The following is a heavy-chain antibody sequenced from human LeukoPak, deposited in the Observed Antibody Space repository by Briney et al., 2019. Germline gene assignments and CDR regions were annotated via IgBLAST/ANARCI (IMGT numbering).Heavy chain of an antibody. Sequence: SSETLSLTCAVYGGSFSGYYWSWIRQPPGKGLEWIGEINHSGSTNYNPSLKSRVTISVDTSKNQFSLKLSSVTAADTAVYYCARGRLGGLWFGELLYFDYWGQGTLVTVSS. CDR3: ARGRLGGLWFGELLYFDY. CDR2: INHSGST. D-gene: IGHD3-10*01. V-gene: IGHV4-34*01. CDR1: GGSFSGYY. J-gene: IGHJ4*02.